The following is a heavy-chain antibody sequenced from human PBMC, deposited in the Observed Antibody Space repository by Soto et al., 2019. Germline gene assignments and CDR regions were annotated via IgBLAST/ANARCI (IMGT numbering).Heavy chain of an antibody. Sequence: EVQLVESGGGLVKPGGSLRLSCAASGFTFSNAWMSWVRQAPGKGLEWVGRIKSKTDGGTTDYAAPVKGRFTISRDDSKNTLYLQMNSLKTEDTVVYYCTTAPFVCGGDCPDYWGQGTLVTVSS. J-gene: IGHJ4*02. V-gene: IGHV3-15*01. CDR2: IKSKTDGGTT. D-gene: IGHD2-21*02. CDR3: TTAPFVCGGDCPDY. CDR1: GFTFSNAW.